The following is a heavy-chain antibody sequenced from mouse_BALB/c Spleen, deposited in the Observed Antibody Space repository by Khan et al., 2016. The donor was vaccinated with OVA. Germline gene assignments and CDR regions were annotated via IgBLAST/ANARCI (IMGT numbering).Heavy chain of an antibody. Sequence: EVELVESGGDLVKPGGSLKLSCAASGFSFRSYSMSWVRQTPDKRLEWVATISSGGDYTYYPDIVKGRFTMSRDKAKNTPYMQMSSLKSEDTDMYYCASLLAVSFAYWGQGTLVTVSA. D-gene: IGHD3-3*01. V-gene: IGHV5-6*01. CDR2: ISSGGDYT. CDR1: GFSFRSYS. J-gene: IGHJ3*01. CDR3: ASLLAVSFAY.